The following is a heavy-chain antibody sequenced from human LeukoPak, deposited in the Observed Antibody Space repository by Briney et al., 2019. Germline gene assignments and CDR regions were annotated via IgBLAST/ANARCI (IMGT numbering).Heavy chain of an antibody. D-gene: IGHD5-12*01. V-gene: IGHV4-31*03. Sequence: TLSLAFPVSGGSIRSGAYDWGWIRQHPGKGLEWIGYIYYSGSTYYNPSLTSRVTLSTDTATTQFSQKLSSVTAAGTAVYYCAREVATRGYFDYWGQGTLVTVSS. J-gene: IGHJ4*02. CDR2: IYYSGST. CDR3: AREVATRGYFDY. CDR1: GGSIRSGAYD.